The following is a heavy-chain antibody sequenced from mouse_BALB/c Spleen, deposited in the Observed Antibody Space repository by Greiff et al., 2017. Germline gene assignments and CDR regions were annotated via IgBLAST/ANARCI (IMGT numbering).Heavy chain of an antibody. Sequence: VQLQQSGAELARPGASVKLSCKASGYTFTSYWMQWVKQRPGQGLEWIGAIYPGDGDTRYTQKFKGKATLTADKSSSTAYMQLSSLASEDSAVYYCAVYGNYYAMDYWGQGTSVTVSS. CDR1: GYTFTSYW. V-gene: IGHV1-87*01. CDR2: IYPGDGDT. D-gene: IGHD2-1*01. J-gene: IGHJ4*01. CDR3: AVYGNYYAMDY.